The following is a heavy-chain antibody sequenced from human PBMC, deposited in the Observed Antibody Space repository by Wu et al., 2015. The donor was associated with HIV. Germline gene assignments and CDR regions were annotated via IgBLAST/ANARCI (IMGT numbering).Heavy chain of an antibody. CDR3: ASGIQAGGANY. J-gene: IGHJ4*02. CDR2: INPKTGET. D-gene: IGHD2-21*01. V-gene: IGHV1/OR15-1*04. Sequence: QVQLVQSGAEVKKPGASVKVSCKSSGYNLGDFYIHWVRQAPGQGLEWMGWINPKTGETKYAQKFQGRVTLTRDTSISTAYMDLSSLRPDDTATYYCASGIQAGGANYWGQGTLVTVS. CDR1: GYNLGDFY.